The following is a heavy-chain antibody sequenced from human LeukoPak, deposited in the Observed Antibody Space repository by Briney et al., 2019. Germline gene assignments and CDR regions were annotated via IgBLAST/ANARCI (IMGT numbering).Heavy chain of an antibody. Sequence: SETLSLTCTVSGGSISSYYWSWIRQPPGKGLEWIGYIYYSGSTNYNPSLKSRVTISVDTSKNQFSLKLSSVTAADTAVYYCARGYCRGGSCYSDYWGQGTLVTVSS. CDR2: IYYSGST. CDR3: ARGYCRGGSCYSDY. D-gene: IGHD2-15*01. CDR1: GGSISSYY. V-gene: IGHV4-59*01. J-gene: IGHJ4*02.